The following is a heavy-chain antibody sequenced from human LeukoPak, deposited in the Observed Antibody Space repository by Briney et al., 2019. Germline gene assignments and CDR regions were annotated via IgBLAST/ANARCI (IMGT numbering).Heavy chain of an antibody. D-gene: IGHD3-9*01. CDR1: GFTFSNYA. CDR3: AKWGDYDVLAGYYVSDY. V-gene: IGHV3-23*01. J-gene: IGHJ4*02. CDR2: ITGSGGNT. Sequence: GASLRLSCAASGFTFSNYAMSWVRQAPGKGLEWVSAITGSGGNTYYADSVKGRFTISRDNSKNTVFLQMNSLRAEDTAVYYCAKWGDYDVLAGYYVSDYWGQGTLVTVSS.